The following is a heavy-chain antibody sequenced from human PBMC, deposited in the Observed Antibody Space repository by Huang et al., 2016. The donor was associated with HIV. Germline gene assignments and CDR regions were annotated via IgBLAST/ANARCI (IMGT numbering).Heavy chain of an antibody. CDR2: ISIRSSNI. D-gene: IGHD6-19*01. CDR1: GFTFSGYS. V-gene: IGHV3-21*01. CDR3: ARVGGVAAGTFGTFDI. J-gene: IGHJ3*02. Sequence: EVQLVESGGGLVKPGGSLRLSCAASGFTFSGYSMNWVRQAPGKGLEWVSSISIRSSNIYYADAVKGRFTISRDNAKNSLYLQMNSLRAEDTAVYYCARVGGVAAGTFGTFDIWGQGTMVTVSS.